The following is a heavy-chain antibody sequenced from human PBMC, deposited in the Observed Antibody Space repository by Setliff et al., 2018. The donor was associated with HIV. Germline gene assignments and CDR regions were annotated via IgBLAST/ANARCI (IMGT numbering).Heavy chain of an antibody. V-gene: IGHV4-34*01. CDR1: GGSFSGYY. J-gene: IGHJ4*02. CDR2: INHSGST. D-gene: IGHD3-22*01. Sequence: PSETLSLTCAVYGGSFSGYYWSWIRQPPGKGLEWIGEINHSGSTYYNPSLKSRVTMSVDTSKNQFSLKLSSVTAADTAVYYCARQRTFETGIVVVIPYYFDYWGQGTLVTSPQ. CDR3: ARQRTFETGIVVVIPYYFDY.